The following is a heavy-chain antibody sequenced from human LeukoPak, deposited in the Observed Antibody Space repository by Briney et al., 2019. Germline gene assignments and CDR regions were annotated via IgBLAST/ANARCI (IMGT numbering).Heavy chain of an antibody. V-gene: IGHV1-69*02. CDR1: GGTFSSYT. CDR2: IIPILGIA. Sequence: ASVKVSCKASGGTFSSYTISWVRQAPGQGLEWMGRIIPILGIANYAQKFQGRVTITADKSTSTAYMELSSLRSEDTAVYYCARVSVPRGGSCAHFDYWGQGTLVTVSS. J-gene: IGHJ4*02. D-gene: IGHD2-15*01. CDR3: ARVSVPRGGSCAHFDY.